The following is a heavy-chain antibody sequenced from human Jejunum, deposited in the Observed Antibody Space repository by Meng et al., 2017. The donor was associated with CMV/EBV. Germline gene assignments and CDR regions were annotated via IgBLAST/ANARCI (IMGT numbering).Heavy chain of an antibody. D-gene: IGHD6-6*01. V-gene: IGHV3-23*03. CDR2: IYGGGGST. Sequence: SGFPLGECDWAGGGQAPGRGLWWVSGIYGGGGSTHYAESVKGRFVISRDNSKSTLYLQVNSLRADDTAVYYCAKSHSSSSGSFNYWGQGSLVTVSS. CDR3: AKSHSSSSGSFNY. CDR1: GFPLGECD. J-gene: IGHJ4*02.